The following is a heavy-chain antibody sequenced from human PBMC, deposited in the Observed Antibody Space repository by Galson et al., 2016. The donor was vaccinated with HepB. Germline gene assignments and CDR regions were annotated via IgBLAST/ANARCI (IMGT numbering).Heavy chain of an antibody. CDR1: GFIFSTYS. V-gene: IGHV3-21*01. J-gene: IGHJ3*02. CDR3: ARMRYSSGWLDGFDI. Sequence: SLRLSCAASGFIFSTYSMNWVRQAPGKGLEWVSSISSGSAYRYYADSVKGRCTISRDNAKKSLYLQMNSLRAEDTAVYYCARMRYSSGWLDGFDIWGQGTMVTVSS. CDR2: ISSGSAYR. D-gene: IGHD6-19*01.